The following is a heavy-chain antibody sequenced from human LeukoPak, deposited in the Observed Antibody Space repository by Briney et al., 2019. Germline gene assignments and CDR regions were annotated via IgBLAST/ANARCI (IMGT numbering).Heavy chain of an antibody. CDR1: GGYISSGDYY. J-gene: IGHJ3*02. Sequence: PSETLSLTCTVSGGYISSGDYYWSWIRQPPGKGLEWIGYIYYSGSTYYNPSLKSRVTISVDTSRNQFSLKLYSVTAADTAVYYCARNLGAVITPGWAYDIWGQGTMVTVSS. CDR3: ARNLGAVITPGWAYDI. CDR2: IYYSGST. V-gene: IGHV4-30-4*01. D-gene: IGHD4-23*01.